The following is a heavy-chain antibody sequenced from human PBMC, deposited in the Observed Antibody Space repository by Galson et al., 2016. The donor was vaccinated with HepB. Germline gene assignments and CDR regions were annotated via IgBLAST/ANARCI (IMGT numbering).Heavy chain of an antibody. Sequence: ETLSLTCTVSGGSVNSGAWYWSWIRQPPGKTLEWIGYVYHSGNTNYNPPLKSRLTVSVATPKNQFSLTLTSGTATDTAVYFCARIKMPASGDYAFDPGGQGTLVTVSS. CDR1: GGSVNSGAWY. D-gene: IGHD4-17*01. CDR3: ARIKMPASGDYAFDP. J-gene: IGHJ5*02. CDR2: VYHSGNT. V-gene: IGHV4-61*08.